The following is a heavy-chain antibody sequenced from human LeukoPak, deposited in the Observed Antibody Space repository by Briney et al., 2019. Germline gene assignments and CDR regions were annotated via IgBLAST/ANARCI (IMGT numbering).Heavy chain of an antibody. V-gene: IGHV1-2*02. CDR1: GYTFTSYG. J-gene: IGHJ5*02. CDR2: INPNSGGA. D-gene: IGHD7-27*01. Sequence: ASVKVSCKASGYTFTSYGISWVRQAPGQGLEWMGWINPNSGGANYAQKFQGRVTMTRDTSISTAYMELSRLRSDDTAVYYCASSELGNWFDPWGQGTLVTVSS. CDR3: ASSELGNWFDP.